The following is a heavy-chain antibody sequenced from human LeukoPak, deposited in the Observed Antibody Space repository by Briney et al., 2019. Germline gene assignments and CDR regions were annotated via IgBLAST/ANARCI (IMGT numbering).Heavy chain of an antibody. CDR1: GFTFSSYS. J-gene: IGHJ3*02. CDR3: ATLLLFSLDRNSDAFDI. CDR2: ISSSSSTI. D-gene: IGHD3-10*01. V-gene: IGHV3-48*04. Sequence: GGSLRLSCAASGFTFSSYSMNWVRQAPGKGLEWVSYISSSSSTIYYADSVKGRFTISRDNAKNSLYLQMNSLRAEDTAVYYCATLLLFSLDRNSDAFDIWGQGTMVTVSS.